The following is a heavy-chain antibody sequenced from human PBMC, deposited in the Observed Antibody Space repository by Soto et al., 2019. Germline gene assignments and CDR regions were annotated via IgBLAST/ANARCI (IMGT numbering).Heavy chain of an antibody. J-gene: IGHJ6*02. V-gene: IGHV3-23*01. CDR1: GFTFRAHV. D-gene: IGHD2-2*02. Sequence: EVQLLQSGGGLVQTGGSLRLSCTASGFTFRAHVMSWVRQAPGKGLEWVSGISGSGSITFYADSVKGRFTISRDNSKDTLDLQMNSLRAEDTALYYCARDACSSASCYIPNYGLDVWGLGTTVTVSS. CDR3: ARDACSSASCYIPNYGLDV. CDR2: ISGSGSIT.